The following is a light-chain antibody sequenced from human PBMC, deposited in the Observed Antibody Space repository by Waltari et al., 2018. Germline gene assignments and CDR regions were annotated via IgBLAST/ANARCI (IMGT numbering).Light chain of an antibody. CDR2: YDT. CDR1: NIGNKN. V-gene: IGLV3-21*04. Sequence: SFVLTQPPSVSVAPGKTARITCGGNNIGNKNVHWYQQKPCQAPVLVIYYDTDRPSGIPERFSGSNSGNTATLTITRVEAGDEADYYCQVWDSSSDHRGVFGGGTKLTVL. CDR3: QVWDSSSDHRGV. J-gene: IGLJ3*02.